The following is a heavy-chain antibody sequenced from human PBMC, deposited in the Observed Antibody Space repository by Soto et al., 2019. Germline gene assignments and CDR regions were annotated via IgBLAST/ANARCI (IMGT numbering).Heavy chain of an antibody. CDR3: ARGWGRIFYY. D-gene: IGHD7-27*01. V-gene: IGHV4-34*01. Sequence: QVQLQQWGAGLLKPSETLSLTCAVYGGSFSGYYWNWIRQPPGKGLEWIGEINHSGGANYNPSLKSRVTISVDTSKNQFSLKLSSVTAADTAVYYCARGWGRIFYYWGQGTLVTVSS. J-gene: IGHJ4*02. CDR2: INHSGGA. CDR1: GGSFSGYY.